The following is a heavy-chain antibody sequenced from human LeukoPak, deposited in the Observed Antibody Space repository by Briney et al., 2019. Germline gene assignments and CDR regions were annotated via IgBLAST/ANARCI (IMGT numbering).Heavy chain of an antibody. V-gene: IGHV3-21*01. Sequence: GGSLRLSRAASGFTFDTYTMNWVRQAPGKGLEWVSSITSSSSYIYYADSVKGRFTISRDNAENSLYLQMNSLRAEDTAVYYCARGGFYGDYYFDYCGPGTLVTVSS. CDR1: GFTFDTYT. CDR3: ARGGFYGDYYFDY. D-gene: IGHD4-17*01. J-gene: IGHJ4*02. CDR2: ITSSSSYI.